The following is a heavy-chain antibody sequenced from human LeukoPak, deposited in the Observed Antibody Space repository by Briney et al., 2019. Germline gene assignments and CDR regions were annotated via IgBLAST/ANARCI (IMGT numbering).Heavy chain of an antibody. CDR3: AGYSYGVRPS. V-gene: IGHV6-1*01. D-gene: IGHD5-18*01. CDR1: GDRVSSDSAA. J-gene: IGHJ5*02. Sequence: SQTLSLTCVISGDRVSSDSAAWNWIRQSPSRGLEWLGRTYYRSKWYNDYAVSVKSRITINPDTSKNQFSLHLNSVTPEDTAVYYCAGYSYGVRPSWGQGTLVTVSS. CDR2: TYYRSKWYN.